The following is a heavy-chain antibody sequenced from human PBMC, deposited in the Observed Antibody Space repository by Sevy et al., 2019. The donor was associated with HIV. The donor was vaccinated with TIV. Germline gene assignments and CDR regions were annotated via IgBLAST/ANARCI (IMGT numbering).Heavy chain of an antibody. J-gene: IGHJ4*02. Sequence: GGSLRLSCAASGFTFSSYSMNWVHQAPGKGLEWVSSISSSSSYIYYADSVKGRFTISRDNAKNSLYLQMNSLRAEDTAVYYCAREGIAAAGIDYWGQGTLVTVSS. D-gene: IGHD6-13*01. CDR1: GFTFSSYS. CDR2: ISSSSSYI. CDR3: AREGIAAAGIDY. V-gene: IGHV3-21*01.